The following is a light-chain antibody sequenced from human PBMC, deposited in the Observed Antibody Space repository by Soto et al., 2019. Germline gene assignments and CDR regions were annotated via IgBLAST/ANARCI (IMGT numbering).Light chain of an antibody. J-gene: IGKJ1*01. CDR2: AAS. CDR1: QGIRND. V-gene: IGKV1-6*01. Sequence: AIQMTQSPSSLSASVGDRVTITCRASQGIRNDLGWYQDKPGNAPKLLIYAASSLQPGVPSRFSGSGSGTDFTLTITSLQPEDFATYYCLQDYNYPRTFGQGTKVEIK. CDR3: LQDYNYPRT.